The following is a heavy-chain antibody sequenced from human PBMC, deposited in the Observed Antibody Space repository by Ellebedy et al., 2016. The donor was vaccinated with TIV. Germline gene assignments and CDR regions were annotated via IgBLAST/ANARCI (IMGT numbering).Heavy chain of an antibody. CDR1: GFTFSSYT. J-gene: IGHJ4*02. V-gene: IGHV3-21*01. Sequence: PGGSLRLSCAASGFTFSSYTMNWVRQAPGKGLEWVSSISTSSSYIYYAGSVKGRFTISSDNSKNTVFLQMNSLRVEDSGLYYCAKDGRLNAVTTPFDNWGQGTLVTGSP. CDR2: ISTSSSYI. CDR3: AKDGRLNAVTTPFDN. D-gene: IGHD4-17*01.